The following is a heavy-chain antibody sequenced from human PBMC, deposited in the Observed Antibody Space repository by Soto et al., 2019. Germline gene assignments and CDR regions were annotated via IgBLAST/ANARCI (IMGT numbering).Heavy chain of an antibody. CDR2: ISAGGGNT. CDR3: AKHSEYQLLSWFDP. J-gene: IGHJ5*02. CDR1: GFSFSTYA. Sequence: EVQLLESGGGLVQPGGSRRLSGAASGFSFSTYAMSWVGRAPGKGLGGVSGISAGGGNTYYADSVRGRFTISRDNSKNTLDLQMSSLRAEDTALYYCAKHSEYQLLSWFDPWGQGTLVTVSS. V-gene: IGHV3-23*01. D-gene: IGHD2-2*01.